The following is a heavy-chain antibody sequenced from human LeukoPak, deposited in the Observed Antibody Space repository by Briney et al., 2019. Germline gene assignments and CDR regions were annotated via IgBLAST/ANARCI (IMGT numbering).Heavy chain of an antibody. CDR1: GYTFTGYY. CDR2: INPNSGGT. Sequence: ASVKVSCKASGYTFTGYYMHWVRQAPGQGLEWMGWINPNSGGTNYAQKFQGRVTMTRDTSISTAYMELSRLRSDDTAVYYCARDITYYYDSSGYPFGYWGQGTLVTVSS. V-gene: IGHV1-2*02. J-gene: IGHJ4*02. CDR3: ARDITYYYDSSGYPFGY. D-gene: IGHD3-22*01.